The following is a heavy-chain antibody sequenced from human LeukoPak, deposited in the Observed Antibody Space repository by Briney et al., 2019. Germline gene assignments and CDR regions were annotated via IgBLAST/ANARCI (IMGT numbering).Heavy chain of an antibody. D-gene: IGHD3-3*01. CDR1: GGTFSSYA. J-gene: IGHJ6*04. CDR3: ARGVQRFLEWLPSV. CDR2: IIPIFGTA. Sequence: ASVKVSCKASGGTFSSYAISWVRQAPGQGLEWMGGIIPIFGTANYAQKFQGRVTITTDESTSTAYMELSSLRSEDTAVYYCARGVQRFLEWLPSVWGKGTTVTVSS. V-gene: IGHV1-69*05.